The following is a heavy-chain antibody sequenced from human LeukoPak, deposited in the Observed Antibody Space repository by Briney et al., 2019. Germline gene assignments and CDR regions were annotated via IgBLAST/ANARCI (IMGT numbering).Heavy chain of an antibody. D-gene: IGHD2-15*01. J-gene: IGHJ6*02. CDR2: INPNSGGT. CDR1: GYTFTGYY. Sequence: ASVKVSCKASGYTFTGYYMHWARQAPGQGLEWMGWINPNSGGTNYAQKFQGWVTMTRDTSISTAYMELSRLRSDDTAVYYCARGPGYCSGGSCYSGDVTPEYYGMDVWGQGTTVTVSS. CDR3: ARGPGYCSGGSCYSGDVTPEYYGMDV. V-gene: IGHV1-2*04.